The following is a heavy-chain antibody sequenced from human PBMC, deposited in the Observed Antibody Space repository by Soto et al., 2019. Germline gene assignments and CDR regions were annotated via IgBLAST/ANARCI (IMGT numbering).Heavy chain of an antibody. Sequence: PGGSLRLSCAASGFTFSSYSMNWVRQAPGKGLEWVSSISSSSSYIYYADSVKGRFTISRDNAKNSLYLQMNSLRAEDTAVYYCARDNRGAVAGKPGDYYYYYYGMDVWGQGTTVTVSS. CDR2: ISSSSSYI. J-gene: IGHJ6*02. D-gene: IGHD6-19*01. V-gene: IGHV3-21*01. CDR1: GFTFSSYS. CDR3: ARDNRGAVAGKPGDYYYYYYGMDV.